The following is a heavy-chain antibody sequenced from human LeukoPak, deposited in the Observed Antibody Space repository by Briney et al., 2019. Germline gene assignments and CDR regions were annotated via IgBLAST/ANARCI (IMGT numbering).Heavy chain of an antibody. CDR1: GFTFSSYW. CDR2: INSDGSST. J-gene: IGHJ4*02. CDR3: GRRSNFAGFDY. D-gene: IGHD1-14*01. V-gene: IGHV3-74*01. Sequence: GGSLRLSCAASGFTFSSYWMHWVRQAPGKGLVWVSRINSDGSSTSYADSVKGRFTISRDNAKNTLYLQMNSLRAEDTAVYYCGRRSNFAGFDYWGQGTLVTVSS.